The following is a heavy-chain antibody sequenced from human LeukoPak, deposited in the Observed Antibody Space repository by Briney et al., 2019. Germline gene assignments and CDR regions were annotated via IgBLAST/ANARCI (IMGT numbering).Heavy chain of an antibody. D-gene: IGHD3-22*01. CDR1: GYTFTSYD. CDR3: AADYYDSSGYYP. CDR2: MNPNSGNT. Sequence: ASVKVSCKASGYTFTSYDINWLRQATGQGLEWMGWMNPNSGNTGYAQKFQGRVTITRNTSISTAYMELSSLRSEDTAVYYCAADYYDSSGYYPWGQGTLVTVSS. J-gene: IGHJ5*02. V-gene: IGHV1-8*03.